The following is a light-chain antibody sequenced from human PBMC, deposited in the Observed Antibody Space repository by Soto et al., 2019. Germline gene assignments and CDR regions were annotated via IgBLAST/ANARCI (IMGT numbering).Light chain of an antibody. CDR2: DAS. J-gene: IGKJ5*01. V-gene: IGKV1-5*01. CDR1: QSISGW. CDR3: HSRA. Sequence: DIQMTQSPSTLSASVGDRVTITCRASQSISGWLAWYQQKPGKPPKLLIYDASSLEGGVPSRFSGSGSGTEFTLTISSLQPDDFATYFCHSRAFGQGTRLEIK.